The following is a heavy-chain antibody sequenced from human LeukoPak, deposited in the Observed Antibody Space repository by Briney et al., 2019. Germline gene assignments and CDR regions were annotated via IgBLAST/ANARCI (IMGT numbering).Heavy chain of an antibody. CDR3: ARGDLPGPYYAFWSGILRQTDKLHAIPYFFDY. J-gene: IGHJ4*02. CDR1: GGTFTNYT. CDR2: IIPILGIT. V-gene: IGHV1-69*02. D-gene: IGHD3-3*01. Sequence: ASVKLSGKASGGTFTNYTISWVPQAPGHRLGWMGRIIPILGITNYAQKLQDRVTSNADNATSTAYMDPSSLGSADTAVYYCARGDLPGPYYAFWSGILRQTDKLHAIPYFFDYWGRGTLVTVSS.